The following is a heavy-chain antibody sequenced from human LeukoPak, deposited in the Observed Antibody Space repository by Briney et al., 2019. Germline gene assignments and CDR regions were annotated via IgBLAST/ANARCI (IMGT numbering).Heavy chain of an antibody. CDR3: ARDLVGGRLPTQAQDY. CDR2: SRNKANRYTT. CDR1: GFTFSDHY. D-gene: IGHD3-16*01. V-gene: IGHV3-72*01. Sequence: GGSLRLSCAASGFTFSDHYMDWVRQAPGKGLEWVGRSRNKANRYTTEYVASVIGRFTISRDDSQNSLYLQMNSLETEDTAVYYCARDLVGGRLPTQAQDYWGQGTLVTVSS. J-gene: IGHJ4*02.